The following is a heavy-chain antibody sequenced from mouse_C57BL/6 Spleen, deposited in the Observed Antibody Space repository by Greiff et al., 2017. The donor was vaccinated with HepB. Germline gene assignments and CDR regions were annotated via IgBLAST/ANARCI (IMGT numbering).Heavy chain of an antibody. J-gene: IGHJ3*01. D-gene: IGHD1-1*01. Sequence: EVKLQESGPELVKPGASVKIPCKASGYTFTDYNMDWVKQSHGKSLEWIGDINPNNGGTIYNQKFKGKATLTVDKSSSTAYMELRSLTSEDTAVYYCARGGYGRALAYWGQGTLVTVSA. CDR3: ARGGYGRALAY. CDR2: INPNNGGT. CDR1: GYTFTDYN. V-gene: IGHV1-18*01.